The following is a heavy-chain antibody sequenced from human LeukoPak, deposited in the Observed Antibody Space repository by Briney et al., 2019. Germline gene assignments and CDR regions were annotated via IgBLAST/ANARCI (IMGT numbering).Heavy chain of an antibody. D-gene: IGHD6-19*01. J-gene: IGHJ4*02. CDR3: AKLPSSGWLDY. CDR1: GFTVSNNY. V-gene: IGHV3-53*01. Sequence: GGSLRLSCVVSGFTVSNNYMSWVRQAPGKGLEWVSAFYSGGNTYYAGSVEGRFIISRDSSKNTLYLQMNNLRPEDTAMYYCAKLPSSGWLDYWGQGTLVTVSS. CDR2: FYSGGNT.